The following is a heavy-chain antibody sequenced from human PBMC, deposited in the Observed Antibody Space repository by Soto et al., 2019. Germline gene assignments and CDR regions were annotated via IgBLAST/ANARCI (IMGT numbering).Heavy chain of an antibody. CDR3: ARVGYSSTGTTLHFHSLDG. Sequence: GASVKVSCKTSGYNFTSHYIHWVRQAPGQRLESMGIIYPRGGSTIYAQKLQGKVTLTRDTSTHTLYRELISRRSEDTAIYYCARVGYSSTGTTLHFHSLDGWGQGTTVTVSS. D-gene: IGHD3-22*01. CDR2: IYPRGGST. J-gene: IGHJ6*02. CDR1: GYNFTSHY. V-gene: IGHV1-46*01.